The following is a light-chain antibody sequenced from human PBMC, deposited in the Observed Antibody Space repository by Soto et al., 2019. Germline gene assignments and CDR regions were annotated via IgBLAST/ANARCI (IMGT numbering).Light chain of an antibody. CDR3: CSYAGGRTLV. V-gene: IGLV2-23*01. Sequence: QSALTQPASVSGSPGQSITISCTGTSSDIGTYNLVSWYQQHPGKAPKLIIYEATKRPSGVSNRLSGSKSGNTASLTISGLQTEDEADYYCCSYAGGRTLVFGGGTKLTVL. J-gene: IGLJ3*02. CDR2: EAT. CDR1: SSDIGTYNL.